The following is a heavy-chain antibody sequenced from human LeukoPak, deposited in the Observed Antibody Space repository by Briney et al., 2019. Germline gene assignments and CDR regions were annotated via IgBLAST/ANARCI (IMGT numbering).Heavy chain of an antibody. J-gene: IGHJ4*02. D-gene: IGHD6-13*01. CDR3: ARGNIADY. V-gene: IGHV4-61*02. CDR1: GDSINNNNYY. Sequence: TSQTLSLTCAVSGDSINNNNYYWTWIRQPAGKGLEWIGRIHTSGSTNYNPSLKSRVTISVDTSKNQFSLDLSSVTAADTAIYYCARGNIADYWGQGTLVTVPS. CDR2: IHTSGST.